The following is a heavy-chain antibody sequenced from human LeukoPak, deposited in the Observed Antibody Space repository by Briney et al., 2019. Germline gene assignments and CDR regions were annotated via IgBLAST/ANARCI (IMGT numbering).Heavy chain of an antibody. J-gene: IGHJ4*02. V-gene: IGHV3-74*01. Sequence: KPGGSLRLSCAASGFTLSGYWIHWVRQVPGKGLVWVARINPDGSTTSYADSVKGRFTVSRDNAKNTLFLQMNSLTAEDTAVYYCSRDFHGDHDYWGQGTLVTVSS. D-gene: IGHD4-17*01. CDR1: GFTLSGYW. CDR3: SRDFHGDHDY. CDR2: INPDGSTT.